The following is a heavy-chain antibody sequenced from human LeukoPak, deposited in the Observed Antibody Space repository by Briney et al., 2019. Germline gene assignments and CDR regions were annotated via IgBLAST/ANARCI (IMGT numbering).Heavy chain of an antibody. CDR2: INPNSGGT. V-gene: IGHV1-2*06. CDR1: GYTFTGYY. J-gene: IGHJ3*02. CDR3: ARKGISGAFDI. D-gene: IGHD3-10*01. Sequence: GASVKVSCKAYGYTFTGYYMHWVRQAPGQGLEWMRRINPNSGGTNYAQKFQGRVTMTRDTSISTAYMELSRLRSDDTAVYYCARKGISGAFDIWGQGTMVTVSS.